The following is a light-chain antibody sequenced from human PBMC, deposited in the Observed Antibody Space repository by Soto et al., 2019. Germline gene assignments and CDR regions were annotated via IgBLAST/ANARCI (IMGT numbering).Light chain of an antibody. V-gene: IGKV1-39*01. CDR3: QQSYSTPLT. Sequence: DIQMTQSPSSLSASVGDRVTITCRASQSISSYLNWYQQKPGKAPKLLIYAASSWQSGVPSRFSGSGSGTDFTLTISSLQPEDFATYYCQQSYSTPLTFGGGTKVEFK. CDR2: AAS. CDR1: QSISSY. J-gene: IGKJ4*01.